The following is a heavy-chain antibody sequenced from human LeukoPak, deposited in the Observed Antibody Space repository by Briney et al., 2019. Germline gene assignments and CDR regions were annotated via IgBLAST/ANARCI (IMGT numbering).Heavy chain of an antibody. CDR1: GYTFTSYG. CDR2: ISAYNGNT. J-gene: IGHJ5*02. Sequence: ASVKVSCKASGYTFTSYGISWVRQAPGQGLEWMGWISAYNGNTNYAQKLQGRVTMTTDTSTSTAYMELRSLRSDDTAVYYCARVGEGAHGGEWFDPWGQGTLVTVSS. D-gene: IGHD3-10*01. V-gene: IGHV1-18*01. CDR3: ARVGEGAHGGEWFDP.